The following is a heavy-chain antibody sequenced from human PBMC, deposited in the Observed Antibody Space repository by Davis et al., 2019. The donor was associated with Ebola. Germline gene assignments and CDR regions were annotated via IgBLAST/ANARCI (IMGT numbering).Heavy chain of an antibody. D-gene: IGHD1-26*01. J-gene: IGHJ4*02. CDR2: INQDGDVR. V-gene: IGHV3-7*01. Sequence: GESLKISCVVSEFTFNDYWMIWVRQAPGKGLEWVANINQDGDVRYYVDSVKGRFTISRDNAKNSLYLQMNSLRAEDTAVYYCAVRYRDYWGQGTLVTVSS. CDR3: AVRYRDY. CDR1: EFTFNDYW.